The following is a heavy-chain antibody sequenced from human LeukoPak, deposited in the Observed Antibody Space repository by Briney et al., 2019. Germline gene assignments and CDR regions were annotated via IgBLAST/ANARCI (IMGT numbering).Heavy chain of an antibody. J-gene: IGHJ4*02. CDR3: ARDAAYSSGWNFDY. CDR2: IYYSGST. D-gene: IGHD6-19*01. CDR1: GGSISSGGYY. V-gene: IGHV4-31*03. Sequence: SETLSLTCTVSGGSISSGGYYWSWTRQHPGKGLEWIGYIYYSGSTYYNPSLKSRVTISVDTSKNQFSLKLSSVTAADTAVYYCARDAAYSSGWNFDYWGQGTLVTVSS.